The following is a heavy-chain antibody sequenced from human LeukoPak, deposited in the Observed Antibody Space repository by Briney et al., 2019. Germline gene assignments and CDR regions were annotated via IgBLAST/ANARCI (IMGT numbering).Heavy chain of an antibody. Sequence: GGSLRLSCAASGFTFSSYWMHWVRQAPGKGLVWVSRINSDGSSTSYADSAKGRFTISRDNAKNALYLQMNSLRAEDTAVYYCATGQGHGMDVWGQGTTVTVSS. J-gene: IGHJ6*02. CDR2: INSDGSST. CDR3: ATGQGHGMDV. D-gene: IGHD1-14*01. CDR1: GFTFSSYW. V-gene: IGHV3-74*01.